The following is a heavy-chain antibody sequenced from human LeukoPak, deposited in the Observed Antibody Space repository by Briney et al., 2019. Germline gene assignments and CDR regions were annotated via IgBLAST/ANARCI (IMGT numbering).Heavy chain of an antibody. J-gene: IGHJ4*02. D-gene: IGHD3-22*01. CDR3: ARGYYDSSGYWLSYFDY. CDR1: GDSFISYF. Sequence: SETLSLACAASGDSFISYFWSWIRQPPGKGLEWIRYIYYSGSASYNPSLKRRVTISVDSSKNQFSLKLSSVTAADTAVYYCARGYYDSSGYWLSYFDYWGQGTLVTVSS. V-gene: IGHV4-59*01. CDR2: IYYSGSA.